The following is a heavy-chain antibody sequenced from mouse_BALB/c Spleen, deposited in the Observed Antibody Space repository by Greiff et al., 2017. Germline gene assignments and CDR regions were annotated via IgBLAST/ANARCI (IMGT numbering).Heavy chain of an antibody. CDR2: IWTGGGT. CDR3: VRIYGSSYGFAY. D-gene: IGHD1-1*01. J-gene: IGHJ3*01. Sequence: QVQLQQSGPGLVAPSQSLSITCTVSGFSLTSYDISWIRQPPGKGLEWLGVIWTGGGTNYNSAFMSRLSISKDNSKSQVFLKMNSLQTDDTAIYYCVRIYGSSYGFAYWGQGTLVTVSA. CDR1: GFSLTSYD. V-gene: IGHV2-9-2*01.